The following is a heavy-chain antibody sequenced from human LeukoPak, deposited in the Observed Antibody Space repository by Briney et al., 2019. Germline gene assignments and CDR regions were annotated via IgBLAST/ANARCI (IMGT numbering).Heavy chain of an antibody. CDR2: ISYDGSNK. J-gene: IGHJ4*02. V-gene: IGHV3-30*18. CDR1: GFTFSSYG. Sequence: GRSLRLSCAASGFTFSSYGMHWVRQAPGKGLEWVAVISYDGSNKYYADSVKGRFTISRDNSKNTLYLQMNSLRAEDTAVYYCAKLGGYYPLNDYWGQRTLVTVSS. CDR3: AKLGGYYPLNDY. D-gene: IGHD3-22*01.